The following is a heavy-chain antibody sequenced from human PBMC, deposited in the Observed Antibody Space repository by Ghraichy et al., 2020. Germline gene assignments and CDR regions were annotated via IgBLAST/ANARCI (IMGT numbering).Heavy chain of an antibody. CDR3: ARYQKRVGGSQGNWFDP. Sequence: GGSLRLSCAASGFTVSSNYMSWVRQAPGKGLEWVSVIYSGGSTYYADSVKGRFTISRDNSKNTLYLQMNSLRAEDTAVYYCARYQKRVGGSQGNWFDPWGQGTLVTVSS. V-gene: IGHV3-53*01. CDR1: GFTVSSNY. CDR2: IYSGGST. D-gene: IGHD1-26*01. J-gene: IGHJ5*02.